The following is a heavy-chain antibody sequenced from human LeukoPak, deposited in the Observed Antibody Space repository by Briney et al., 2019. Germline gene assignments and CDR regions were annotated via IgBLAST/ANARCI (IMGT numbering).Heavy chain of an antibody. Sequence: GGSLRPSCAASGFTFSSYSMNWVRQAPGKGLEWVSYISSSSSTIYYADSVKGRFTISRDNAKNSLYLQMNSLRAEDTAVYYCASLGKVRGFPRVHDAFDIWGQGTMVTVSS. V-gene: IGHV3-48*04. D-gene: IGHD3-10*01. CDR2: ISSSSSTI. CDR1: GFTFSSYS. CDR3: ASLGKVRGFPRVHDAFDI. J-gene: IGHJ3*02.